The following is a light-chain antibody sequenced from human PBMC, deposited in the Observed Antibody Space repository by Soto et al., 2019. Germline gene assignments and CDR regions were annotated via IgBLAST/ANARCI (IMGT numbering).Light chain of an antibody. J-gene: IGKJ3*01. CDR3: QQSYSTLFT. V-gene: IGKV1-39*01. CDR2: APS. Sequence: IQMTQSPSSLSASVGDRVTITCRASQTIIRYLNWYQQKPGRAPNLLIYAPSSLHTGVPSRFSASGSGTEFTLNISGLQPEDSATYYCQQSYSTLFTFGPGTRVEIK. CDR1: QTIIRY.